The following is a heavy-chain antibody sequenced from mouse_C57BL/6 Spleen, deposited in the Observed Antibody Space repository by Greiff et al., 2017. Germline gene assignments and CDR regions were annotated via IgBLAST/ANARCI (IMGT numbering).Heavy chain of an antibody. CDR1: GYAFTNYL. Sequence: QVQLKESGAELVRPGTSVKVSCKASGYAFTNYLIEWVKQRPGQGLEWIGVINPGSGGTNYNEKFKGKATLTADKSSSTAYMQLSSLTSEDSAVYFCARDPDGAYWGQGTLVTVSA. V-gene: IGHV1-54*01. CDR3: ARDPDGAY. CDR2: INPGSGGT. J-gene: IGHJ3*01.